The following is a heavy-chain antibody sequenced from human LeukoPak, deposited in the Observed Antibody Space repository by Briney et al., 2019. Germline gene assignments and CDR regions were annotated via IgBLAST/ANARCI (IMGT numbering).Heavy chain of an antibody. CDR2: IIGSSGTT. CDR3: AKGAYDYIEIAYFDY. D-gene: IGHD5-12*01. V-gene: IGHV3-23*01. J-gene: IGHJ4*02. Sequence: GGSLKLSCVASGFSFNNYAMNWVRQAPGKGLEWVSLIIGSSGTTFYADSVKGRFTISRDKSKSTLYLQMNSLRAEDTAVYYCAKGAYDYIEIAYFDYWGQGSLVTVSS. CDR1: GFSFNNYA.